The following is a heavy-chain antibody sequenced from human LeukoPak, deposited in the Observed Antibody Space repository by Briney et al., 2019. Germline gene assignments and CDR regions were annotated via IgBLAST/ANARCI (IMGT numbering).Heavy chain of an antibody. CDR2: IWYDGSNK. J-gene: IGHJ4*02. V-gene: IGHV3-33*01. D-gene: IGHD2-2*01. CDR3: ARGQMGIVVVPAATHYGDYEGQFDY. CDR1: GFTFSSYG. Sequence: GGSLRLSCAASGFTFSSYGMHWVRQAPGKGLEWVAVIWYDGSNKYYADSVKGRFTISRDNSKNTLYLQMNSLRAEDTAVYYCARGQMGIVVVPAATHYGDYEGQFDYWGQGTLVTVSS.